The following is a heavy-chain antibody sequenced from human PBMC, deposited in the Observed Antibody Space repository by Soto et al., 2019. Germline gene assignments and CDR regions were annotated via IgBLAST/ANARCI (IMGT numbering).Heavy chain of an antibody. J-gene: IGHJ6*02. CDR2: ISYDGSNK. CDR3: ARESLYYDSWSGYYTGGPSYYGMDV. CDR1: ECTVSSYA. Sequence: PGGSLRRSCSAAECTVSSYAMHLVRQAPRKGLEWVAVISYDGSNKYYADSVKGRFTISRDNSKNTLYLQMNSLRAEDTAVYYCARESLYYDSWSGYYTGGPSYYGMDVWGQGPTVTVSS. D-gene: IGHD3-3*01. V-gene: IGHV3-30-3*01.